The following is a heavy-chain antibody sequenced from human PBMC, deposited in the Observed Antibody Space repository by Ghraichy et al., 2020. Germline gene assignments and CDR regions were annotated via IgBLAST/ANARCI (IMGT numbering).Heavy chain of an antibody. CDR2: ISSSSTMI. CDR1: GFTFSDYY. V-gene: IGHV3-11*01. J-gene: IGHJ4*02. CDR3: VRFYHTTSGWYEGDRDY. Sequence: SLRLSCAASGFTFSDYYMSWIRQAPGKGLEWVSFISSSSTMIYYADSVKGRFTISRDNPKNSLYLQMNSLRAEDSAIYYCVRFYHTTSGWYEGDRDYWGQGTLVTVSS. D-gene: IGHD6-19*01.